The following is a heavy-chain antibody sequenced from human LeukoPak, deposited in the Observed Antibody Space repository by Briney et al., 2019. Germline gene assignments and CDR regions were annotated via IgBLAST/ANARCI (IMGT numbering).Heavy chain of an antibody. D-gene: IGHD6-13*01. V-gene: IGHV3-23*01. CDR3: AKVVSRTWYDWFDS. Sequence: GGSLRLSCAASGFTFNDYTMTWVRQAPGKGLEWVSSISGSDGSTYYGDSVKGRFTISRDNSKNTLYLQMNSLRAEDTAVYFCAKVVSRTWYDWFDSWGQGTLVTVSS. CDR2: ISGSDGST. CDR1: GFTFNDYT. J-gene: IGHJ5*01.